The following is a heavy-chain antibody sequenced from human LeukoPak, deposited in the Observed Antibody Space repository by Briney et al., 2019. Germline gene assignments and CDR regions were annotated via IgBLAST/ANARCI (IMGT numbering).Heavy chain of an antibody. Sequence: SETLSLTCAVYGGSFSGYYWSWIRQPPGKGLEWIGEINHSGSTNYNPSLKSRVTISVDTSKNQFSLKLSSVIAADTAVYYCARGLIGDDYWGQGTLVTVSS. CDR1: GGSFSGYY. CDR2: INHSGST. CDR3: ARGLIGDDY. J-gene: IGHJ4*02. D-gene: IGHD3-10*01. V-gene: IGHV4-34*01.